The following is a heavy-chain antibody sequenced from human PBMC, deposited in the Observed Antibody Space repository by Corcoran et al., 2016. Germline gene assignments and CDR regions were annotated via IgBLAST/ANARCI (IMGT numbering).Heavy chain of an antibody. Sequence: QVQLQESGPGLVKPSETLSLTCTVSGGSISSSYWSWIRRPPGKGLEFIGDISYSGETNYNPSFMSRVAISVDTSTNQFSLTLRSVTAADTAMYYCARDDLREGRHEYFDYWGQGTLVTVSS. CDR1: GGSISSSY. J-gene: IGHJ4*02. V-gene: IGHV4-59*01. CDR2: ISYSGET. CDR3: ARDDLREGRHEYFDY.